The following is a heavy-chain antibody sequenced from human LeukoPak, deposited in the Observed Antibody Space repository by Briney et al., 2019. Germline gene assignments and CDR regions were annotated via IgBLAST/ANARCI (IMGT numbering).Heavy chain of an antibody. J-gene: IGHJ4*02. Sequence: ASVKVSCKASGYTFTSYGISWVRQAPGQGLEWMGWISAYNGNTNYAQKLQGRVTMTTDTSTSTAYMELRSLRSDDTAVYYCARSSAYYDFWSGYLFDYWGQGTLVTVSS. CDR1: GYTFTSYG. CDR2: ISAYNGNT. CDR3: ARSSAYYDFWSGYLFDY. V-gene: IGHV1-18*01. D-gene: IGHD3-3*01.